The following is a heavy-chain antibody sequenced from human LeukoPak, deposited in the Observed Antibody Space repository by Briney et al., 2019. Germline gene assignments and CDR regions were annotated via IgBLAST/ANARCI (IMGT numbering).Heavy chain of an antibody. V-gene: IGHV4-59*01. D-gene: IGHD3-10*01. CDR2: IDDSGNT. CDR1: GGSISRYY. Sequence: PSETLSLTCTVSGGSISRYYWSWIRRPPGKGLVWIGYIDDSGNTNYNPSLKSQVTISVDKSKNQFSLKLSFVTAADTAMYYCARSDYHNSGSHTVFDAFDIWGQGTRVTVSS. J-gene: IGHJ3*02. CDR3: ARSDYHNSGSHTVFDAFDI.